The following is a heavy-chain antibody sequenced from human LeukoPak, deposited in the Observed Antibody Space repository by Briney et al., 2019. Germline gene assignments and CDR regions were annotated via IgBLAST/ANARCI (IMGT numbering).Heavy chain of an antibody. D-gene: IGHD6-13*01. Sequence: SETLSLTCTVSGGSISSYYWSWIRQPPGKGLEWIGYIYYSGSTNYNPSLKSRVTISVDTSKNQFSLKLSSVTAADTAVYYCAGEQQLAQFDYWGQGTLVTVSS. CDR1: GGSISSYY. V-gene: IGHV4-59*01. CDR2: IYYSGST. CDR3: AGEQQLAQFDY. J-gene: IGHJ4*02.